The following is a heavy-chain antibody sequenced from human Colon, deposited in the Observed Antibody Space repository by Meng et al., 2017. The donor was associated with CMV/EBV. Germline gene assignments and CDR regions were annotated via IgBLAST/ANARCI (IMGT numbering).Heavy chain of an antibody. CDR3: VKDTIIGETRYDAFDI. Sequence: GESLKISCAASGFTFSSYAMIWIRQIPGKGLEWVSGITASGDSTKYVDSVKGRFTISRDNSKNTSYLQMNSLRAEDTAVYYCVKDTIIGETRYDAFDIWGQGTMVTVSS. V-gene: IGHV3-23*01. CDR1: GFTFSSYA. J-gene: IGHJ3*02. CDR2: ITASGDST. D-gene: IGHD3-3*01.